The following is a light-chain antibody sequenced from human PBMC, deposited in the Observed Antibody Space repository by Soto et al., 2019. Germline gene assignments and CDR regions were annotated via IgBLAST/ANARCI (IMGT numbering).Light chain of an antibody. CDR2: DNN. V-gene: IGLV1-51*01. CDR1: RSNIGKNY. Sequence: QSVLTQPPSVSAAPGQTVTISCSGSRSNIGKNYVSWYQRLPGTAPKLLIYDNNERSSGIPDRFSGSKSGTSATLGIAGLQTGDEADYYCGTWDTSLSAVVFGGGTKLTVL. J-gene: IGLJ2*01. CDR3: GTWDTSLSAVV.